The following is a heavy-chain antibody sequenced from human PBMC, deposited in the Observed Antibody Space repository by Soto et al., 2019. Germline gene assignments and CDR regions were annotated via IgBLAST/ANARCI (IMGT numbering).Heavy chain of an antibody. J-gene: IGHJ4*02. D-gene: IGHD1-26*01. Sequence: QVQLVQSGAEVKKPGSSVKVSCKTSGGTFSTYSIVWVRQAPGEGLEWMGGIIPIFGTANYAQKFQDRVTITADKSTNTALMELSSLTSEDTAMYYCASSSGKQDGVGTNYYVDYWGQGTLVTVSS. CDR1: GGTFSTYS. CDR3: ASSSGKQDGVGTNYYVDY. CDR2: IIPIFGTA. V-gene: IGHV1-69*06.